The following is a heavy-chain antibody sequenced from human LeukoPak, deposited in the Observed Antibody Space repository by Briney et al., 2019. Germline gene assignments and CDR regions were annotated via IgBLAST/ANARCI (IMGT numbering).Heavy chain of an antibody. D-gene: IGHD3-10*01. CDR3: ARDDLSPMVRGVITS. CDR1: GFAFSSNG. J-gene: IGHJ5*02. V-gene: IGHV3-30*02. CDR2: IRYDGSYK. Sequence: GGSLRLSCAASGFAFSSNGMYWVRQTPGKGLEWVTFIRYDGSYKFYADSVKGRFTISRDNSKNTLYLQMNSLRAEDTAVYYCARDDLSPMVRGVITSWGQGTLVTVSS.